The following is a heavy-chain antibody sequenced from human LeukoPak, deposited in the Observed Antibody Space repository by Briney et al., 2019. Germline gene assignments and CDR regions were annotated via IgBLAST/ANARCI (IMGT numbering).Heavy chain of an antibody. V-gene: IGHV1-2*02. CDR3: ARDHPYVVVVAATPPQTLDAFDI. J-gene: IGHJ3*02. CDR2: IDPNSGDT. CDR1: GYSFTGYF. Sequence: ASVKVSCKASGYSFTGYFIHWVRQAPGQGLEWMGCIDPNSGDTKYAQKFQGRVTMTRDTSISTAYMELSRLRSDDTAVYYCARDHPYVVVVAATPPQTLDAFDIWGQGTMVTVSS. D-gene: IGHD2-15*01.